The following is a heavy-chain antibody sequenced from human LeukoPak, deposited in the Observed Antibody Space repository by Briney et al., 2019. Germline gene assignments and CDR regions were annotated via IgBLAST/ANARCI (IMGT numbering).Heavy chain of an antibody. V-gene: IGHV3-21*01. J-gene: IGHJ5*02. D-gene: IGHD2-2*01. Sequence: GGSLGLSCVISEFTFSSFSMNWVRQAPGKGLEWVSYISRTSSYISYADSFKGRFTISRDNAKNSLYLQMNSLRAEDTAVYYCAAGRDIVVVPAATSPPWFDPWGQGTLVTVSS. CDR1: EFTFSSFS. CDR2: ISRTSSYI. CDR3: AAGRDIVVVPAATSPPWFDP.